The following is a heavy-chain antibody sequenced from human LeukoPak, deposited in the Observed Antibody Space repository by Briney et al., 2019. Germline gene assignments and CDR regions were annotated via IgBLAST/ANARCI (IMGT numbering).Heavy chain of an antibody. D-gene: IGHD3-3*01. V-gene: IGHV3-20*04. CDR3: ARASWGGYYKGEIDY. CDR2: INWNGGST. J-gene: IGHJ4*02. Sequence: GASLRLSCAASGFTFDDYGMSWVRHAPGKGLEWVSGINWNGGSTGYADSVKGRFTISRDNAKNSLYLQMNSLRAEDTALYYCARASWGGYYKGEIDYWGQGTLVTVSS. CDR1: GFTFDDYG.